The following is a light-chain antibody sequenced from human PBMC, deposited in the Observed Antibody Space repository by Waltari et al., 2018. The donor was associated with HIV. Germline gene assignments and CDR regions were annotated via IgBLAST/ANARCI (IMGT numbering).Light chain of an antibody. CDR2: GAS. CDR1: QSVARS. CDR3: HQYNSWPPRYT. J-gene: IGKJ2*01. V-gene: IGKV3-15*01. Sequence: EIVMTQSPATLSLSPGERAILSCLASQSVARSLAWYQQKPGKAPRLSISGASTRAAGSPGRFSGSASGTEFTLTISSLQSEDSAIYFCHQYNSWPPRYTFGQGTKLEI.